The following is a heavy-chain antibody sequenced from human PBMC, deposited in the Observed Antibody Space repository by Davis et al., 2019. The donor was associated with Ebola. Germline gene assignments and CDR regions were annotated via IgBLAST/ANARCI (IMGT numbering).Heavy chain of an antibody. CDR3: VRGWFRELWQFDY. D-gene: IGHD3-10*01. V-gene: IGHV1-8*01. CDR2: MNPNSGNT. CDR1: GYTFTSYD. Sequence: ASVKVSCKASGYTFTSYDINWVRQATGQGLEWMGWMNPNSGNTGYAQKFQGRVTMTRNTSISTAYMELSSLRSEDTAVYYCVRGWFRELWQFDYWGQGTLVTVSS. J-gene: IGHJ4*02.